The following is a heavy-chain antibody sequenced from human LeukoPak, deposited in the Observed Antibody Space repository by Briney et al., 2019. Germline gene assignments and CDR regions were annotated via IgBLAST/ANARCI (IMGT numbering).Heavy chain of an antibody. CDR3: ARDKGVVGQFDP. CDR1: GFTFSSYW. D-gene: IGHD3-3*01. J-gene: IGHJ5*02. V-gene: IGHV3-7*01. Sequence: GGSLRLSCAASGFTFSSYWMSWVRQAPGQGLEWVANTKEAGSEKYYVDSVKGRFTISRDNAKKSLYLQMNSLRAEDTAVYYCARDKGVVGQFDPWGQGTLVTVSS. CDR2: TKEAGSEK.